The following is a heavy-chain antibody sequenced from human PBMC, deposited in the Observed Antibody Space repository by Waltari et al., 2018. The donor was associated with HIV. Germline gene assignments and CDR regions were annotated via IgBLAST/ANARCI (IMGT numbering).Heavy chain of an antibody. J-gene: IGHJ6*02. CDR1: GFTFGDYA. D-gene: IGHD3-3*01. CDR3: TRDLHEIFLIRHGMDV. Sequence: EVQLVESGGGLVKPGRSLRLSCTASGFTFGDYAMSWFRQAPGKGLEWVGFIRSKAYGGTTEYAAAVKGRFTISRDDSKSIAYLQMNSLKTEDTAVYYCTRDLHEIFLIRHGMDVWGQGTTVTVSS. CDR2: IRSKAYGGTT. V-gene: IGHV3-49*05.